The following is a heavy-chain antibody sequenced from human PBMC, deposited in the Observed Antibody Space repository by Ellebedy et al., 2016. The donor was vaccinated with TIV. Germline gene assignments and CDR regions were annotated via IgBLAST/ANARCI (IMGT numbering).Heavy chain of an antibody. V-gene: IGHV3-53*04. CDR2: IYTGGDT. CDR3: AAVTMIRGFDY. Sequence: GASLKISCAASGFTVTTNYMSWVRQAPGKGLEWVSVIYTGGDTYYADSVRGRFTISRHTSKNTLYLQMNSLRAEDTAVYYCAAVTMIRGFDYWGQGTLVTVSS. CDR1: GFTVTTNY. D-gene: IGHD3-10*01. J-gene: IGHJ4*02.